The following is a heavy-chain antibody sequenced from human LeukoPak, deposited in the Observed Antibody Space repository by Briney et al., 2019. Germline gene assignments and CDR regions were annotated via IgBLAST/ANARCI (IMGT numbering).Heavy chain of an antibody. J-gene: IGHJ6*02. CDR3: ARGGGLDV. V-gene: IGHV3-7*03. CDR1: GFTFSSYW. D-gene: IGHD3-16*01. CDR2: IKHNGNVN. Sequence: PGGSLRLSCAASGFTFSSYWMNWARQPPGKGLEWVASIKHNGNVNYYVDSVKGRFTISRDNAKNSLYLQMSNLRAEDTAVYFCARGGGLDVWGQGATVTVSS.